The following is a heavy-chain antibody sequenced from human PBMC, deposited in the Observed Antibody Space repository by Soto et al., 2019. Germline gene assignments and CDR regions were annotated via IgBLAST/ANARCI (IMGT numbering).Heavy chain of an antibody. CDR3: ARGVVVVVAATPQPSYGMDV. V-gene: IGHV4-4*02. CDR1: GGSISSSNW. Sequence: PSETLSLTCAVSGGSISSSNWWSWVRQPPGKGLEWLGEIYHSGSTNYNPSLKSRVTISVDKSKYQFSLKLSSLTAADTAVYYCARGVVVVVAATPQPSYGMDVWGQGTTVT. J-gene: IGHJ6*02. CDR2: IYHSGST. D-gene: IGHD2-15*01.